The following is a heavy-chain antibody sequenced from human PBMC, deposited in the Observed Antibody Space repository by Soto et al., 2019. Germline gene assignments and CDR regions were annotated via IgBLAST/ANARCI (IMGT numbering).Heavy chain of an antibody. Sequence: QVQVVQSGAEVKKPGSSVKISCKASGRIFSSFPTSWVRQVPGQGLEWMGGVISASGSVTYAPKFQGRVTITAVNSAGIGYMELTSRTSEDTAIYYCARVGSRDAYNYVLDHWGPGTMVTVSS. CDR1: GRIFSSFP. CDR3: ARVGSRDAYNYVLDH. D-gene: IGHD5-18*01. CDR2: VISASGSV. J-gene: IGHJ1*01. V-gene: IGHV1-69*06.